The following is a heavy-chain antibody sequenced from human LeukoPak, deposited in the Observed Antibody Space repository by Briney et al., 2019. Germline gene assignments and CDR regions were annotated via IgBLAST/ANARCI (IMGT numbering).Heavy chain of an antibody. CDR3: AKDSGSWPPEYFQH. CDR1: GFTFSSYS. CDR2: ISSSSSYI. D-gene: IGHD6-13*01. J-gene: IGHJ1*01. V-gene: IGHV3-21*04. Sequence: GGSLRLSCAASGFTFSSYSMNWVRQAPGKGLEWVSSISSSSSYIYYADSVKGRFTISRGNAKNSLYLQMNSLRAEDTALYYCAKDSGSWPPEYFQHWGQGTLVTVSS.